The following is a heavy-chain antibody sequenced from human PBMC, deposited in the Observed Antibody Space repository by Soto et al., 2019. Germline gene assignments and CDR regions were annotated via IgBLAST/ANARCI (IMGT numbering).Heavy chain of an antibody. J-gene: IGHJ6*02. D-gene: IGHD2-2*01. CDR2: LSQNGGT. Sequence: SETLSLTCVVSGYSFNSVHFWGWIRQPPGKGLQWIGSLSQNGGTYRNPSLRSRVTLSVDTSKNQFSLKLTSVTAADAAVYYCAAATLTGARFYGMDVWGQGSTVTFSS. V-gene: IGHV4-38-2*01. CDR3: AAATLTGARFYGMDV. CDR1: GYSFNSVHF.